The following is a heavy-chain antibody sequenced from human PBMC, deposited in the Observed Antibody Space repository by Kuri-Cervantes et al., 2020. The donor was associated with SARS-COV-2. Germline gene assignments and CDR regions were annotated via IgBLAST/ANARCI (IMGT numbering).Heavy chain of an antibody. CDR1: GFTFDDYA. J-gene: IGHJ4*02. V-gene: IGHV3-43D*03. CDR3: ARDVWD. Sequence: LSLTCAASGFTFDDYAMHWVRQAPGKGLEWVSLISWDGGSTYYADSVKGRFTISRDNAKNSLYLQMNSLRAEDTAVYYCARDVWDWGQGTLVTVSS. D-gene: IGHD3-16*01. CDR2: ISWDGGST.